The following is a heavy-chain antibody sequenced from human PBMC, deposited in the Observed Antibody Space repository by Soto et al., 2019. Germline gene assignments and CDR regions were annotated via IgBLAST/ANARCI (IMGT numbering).Heavy chain of an antibody. V-gene: IGHV3-33*02. D-gene: IGHD6-19*01. CDR3: ARAEQWLVQTGEYDY. CDR1: GFTFNNYG. J-gene: IGHJ4*02. CDR2: IWYEGSIK. Sequence: PGGSLRLSCAASGFTFNNYGIHWVRQAPGKGLEWVAVIWYEGSIKYYADFAKGRFTISRDNSKNMVFLQMSSLRGEDTAVYYCARAEQWLVQTGEYDYWGQGTLVTVSS.